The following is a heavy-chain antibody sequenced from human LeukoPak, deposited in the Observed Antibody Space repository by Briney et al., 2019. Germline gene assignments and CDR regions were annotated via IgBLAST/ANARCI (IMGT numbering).Heavy chain of an antibody. J-gene: IGHJ6*02. Sequence: SETLSLTCTVSGGSVSSGFYYWSWIRRHPGKGLEWIGYIYYSGSTNYNPSLKSRVSISVDTPKNKFSLKLTSVTAADTAVYYCASTMGATTLGDYYYYGMDVWGQGTTVTVSS. CDR1: GGSVSSGFYY. D-gene: IGHD1-26*01. CDR3: ASTMGATTLGDYYYYGMDV. V-gene: IGHV4-61*01. CDR2: IYYSGST.